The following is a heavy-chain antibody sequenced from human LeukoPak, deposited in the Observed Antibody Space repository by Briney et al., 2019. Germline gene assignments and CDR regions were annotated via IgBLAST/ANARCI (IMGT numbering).Heavy chain of an antibody. V-gene: IGHV4-59*01. D-gene: IGHD5-24*01. CDR2: IYYSGST. J-gene: IGHJ4*02. CDR1: GGSIGSYY. Sequence: PSETLSLTCTVSGGSIGSYYWSWIRQPPGKGLEWIGYIYYSGSTNYNPSLKSRVTISVDTSKNQFSLKLSSVTAADTAVYYCARDRDGYAPDYWGQGTLVTVSS. CDR3: ARDRDGYAPDY.